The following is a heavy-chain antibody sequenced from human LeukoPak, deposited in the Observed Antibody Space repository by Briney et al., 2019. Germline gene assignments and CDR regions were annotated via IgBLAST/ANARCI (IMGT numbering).Heavy chain of an antibody. V-gene: IGHV1-8*02. D-gene: IGHD3-10*01. Sequence: GASVKVSCKTIGGRFKSYGFNWVRQATGQGLEWMGWMNPNSGNTGYAQKFQGRVTMTRNTSISTAYMELSSLRSEDTAVYYCARLKVGYYYYYYMDVWGKGTTVTISS. CDR2: MNPNSGNT. J-gene: IGHJ6*03. CDR1: GGRFKSYG. CDR3: ARLKVGYYYYYYMDV.